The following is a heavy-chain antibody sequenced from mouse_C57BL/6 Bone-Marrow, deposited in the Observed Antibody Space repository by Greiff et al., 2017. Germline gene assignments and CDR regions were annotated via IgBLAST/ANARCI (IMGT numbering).Heavy chain of an antibody. CDR1: GYTFTSYG. Sequence: QVQLQQSGAELARPGASVKLSCKASGYTFTSYGISWVKLRTGQGLEWIGEIYPRSGNTYYNEKFKGKATLTADKSSSTAYMELRSLTSEDSAVYFCASTVYYFDYWGQGTTLTVSS. D-gene: IGHD1-1*01. CDR2: IYPRSGNT. J-gene: IGHJ2*01. V-gene: IGHV1-81*01. CDR3: ASTVYYFDY.